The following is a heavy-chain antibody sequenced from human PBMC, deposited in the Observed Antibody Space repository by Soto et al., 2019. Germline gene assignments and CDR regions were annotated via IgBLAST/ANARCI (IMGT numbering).Heavy chain of an antibody. Sequence: QVQLVQSGTEVKKPGASVKVSCKTSGYTFINFGIGWVRQAPGQGLEWMGWISPFNGHTHYAQKFQGRVSLTTDTSTSTAFLELRSLTYDDTAVYYWAREPPRATAGLNYFDPWGQGTLVTVSS. D-gene: IGHD6-13*01. CDR1: GYTFINFG. CDR3: AREPPRATAGLNYFDP. V-gene: IGHV1-18*01. J-gene: IGHJ5*02. CDR2: ISPFNGHT.